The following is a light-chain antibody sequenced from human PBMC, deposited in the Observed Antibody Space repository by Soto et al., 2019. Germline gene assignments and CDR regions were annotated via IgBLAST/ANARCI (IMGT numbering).Light chain of an antibody. CDR2: GAS. Sequence: DIQMTQSPSSLSASVGDRVIITCRASQDISNFLVWFQQKPGKVPHLLIYGASTLQSGVPSRFSGSGSGTDFTLTISSLQPEDVANYFCQKYNSAPFTFGPGTTVDIK. CDR3: QKYNSAPFT. CDR1: QDISNF. J-gene: IGKJ3*01. V-gene: IGKV1-27*01.